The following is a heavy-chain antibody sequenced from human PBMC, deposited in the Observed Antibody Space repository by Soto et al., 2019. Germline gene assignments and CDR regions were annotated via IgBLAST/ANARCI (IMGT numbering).Heavy chain of an antibody. D-gene: IGHD6-13*01. V-gene: IGHV3-23*01. Sequence: EVQLLESGGGLVQPGGSLRLSCADSGFPFSNYAMSWVRQAPGKGLQWVSAIRGGGVGTFYADFVKGRFTISRDNSLKTLYLQMSSLSSEDTAVYYCAKESAAAGSFDSWGQGTLVTVSS. CDR1: GFPFSNYA. CDR3: AKESAAAGSFDS. J-gene: IGHJ4*02. CDR2: IRGGGVGT.